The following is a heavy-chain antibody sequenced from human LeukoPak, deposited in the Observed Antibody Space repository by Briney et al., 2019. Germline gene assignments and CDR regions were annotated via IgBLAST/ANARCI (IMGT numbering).Heavy chain of an antibody. V-gene: IGHV1-18*01. CDR1: GYTFTSYG. CDR2: ISAYNGNT. CDR3: ARQGTTGTTLGDWFDP. D-gene: IGHD1-1*01. Sequence: GASVKVSCKASGYTFTSYGISWVRQAPGQGLEWMGWISAYNGNTNYAQKLQGRVTMTTDTSTSTAYMELRSLRSDDTAVYYCARQGTTGTTLGDWFDPWGQATLVTVSS. J-gene: IGHJ5*02.